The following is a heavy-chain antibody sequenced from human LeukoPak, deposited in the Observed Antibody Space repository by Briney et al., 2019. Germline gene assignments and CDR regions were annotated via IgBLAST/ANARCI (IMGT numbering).Heavy chain of an antibody. Sequence: ASVKVSCKASGYTFTGYYMHWVRQAPGRGLEWMGWINPNSGGTDYAQRFQGGVTMTRDTSISTAYMELSRLRSDDTAVYYCARDLAFGEMVTNRGTFDIWGQGTMVTVSS. CDR2: INPNSGGT. CDR3: ARDLAFGEMVTNRGTFDI. V-gene: IGHV1-2*02. J-gene: IGHJ3*02. CDR1: GYTFTGYY. D-gene: IGHD5-24*01.